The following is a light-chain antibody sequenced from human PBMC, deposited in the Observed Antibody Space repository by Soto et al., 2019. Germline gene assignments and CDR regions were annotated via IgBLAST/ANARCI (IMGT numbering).Light chain of an antibody. Sequence: IVMTQSPATLSVSPGERATLSCRASQSVSSNLAWYQQKPGQAPRLLIYGASTRATGIPARFSGSGSWTEFTLTISSLQAEDFAVYYCQQYNNWPPAFGQGTKLEIK. CDR3: QQYNNWPPA. CDR2: GAS. J-gene: IGKJ2*01. CDR1: QSVSSN. V-gene: IGKV3-15*01.